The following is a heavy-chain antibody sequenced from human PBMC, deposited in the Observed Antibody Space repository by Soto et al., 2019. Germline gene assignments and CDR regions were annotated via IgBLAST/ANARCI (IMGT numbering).Heavy chain of an antibody. Sequence: PGGSLILSCVASGFTFRRFSMNWVRQAPGEGLEWLSYISTTGNTIFYADSVKGRFTISIDNANNSLTLQMNSLRDEDTGVYYGARGNFAVLVSSSQWYCPCSKGSLVTVSS. J-gene: IGHJ5*02. D-gene: IGHD6-19*01. CDR3: ARGNFAVLVSSSQWYCP. V-gene: IGHV3-48*02. CDR1: GFTFRRFS. CDR2: ISTTGNTI.